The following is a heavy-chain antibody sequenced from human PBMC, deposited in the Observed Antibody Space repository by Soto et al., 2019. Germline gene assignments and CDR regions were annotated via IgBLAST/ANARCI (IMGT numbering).Heavy chain of an antibody. CDR2: INPNSGGT. J-gene: IGHJ6*02. D-gene: IGHD3-3*01. CDR1: GYTFTGYY. Sequence: ASVKVSCKASGYTFTGYYMHWVRQAPGQGLEWMGWINPNSGGTNYAQKFQGWVTMTRDTSISTAYMELSRLRSDDTAVYYCARANYDFWGGYFYYYGMDVWGQGTTVTVSS. CDR3: ARANYDFWGGYFYYYGMDV. V-gene: IGHV1-2*04.